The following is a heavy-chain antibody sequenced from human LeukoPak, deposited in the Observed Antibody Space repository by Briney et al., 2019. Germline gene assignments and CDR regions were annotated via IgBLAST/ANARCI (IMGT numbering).Heavy chain of an antibody. Sequence: PGGSLRLSCAASGFTFSSYWMSWVRQAPGKGLEWVANIKQDGSEKYYEDSVKGRFTISRDNAKNSLYLQMNSLRAEDTAVYYCAREFVVVIATDAFDIWGQGTMVTVSS. D-gene: IGHD2-21*01. J-gene: IGHJ3*02. CDR3: AREFVVVIATDAFDI. V-gene: IGHV3-7*01. CDR2: IKQDGSEK. CDR1: GFTFSSYW.